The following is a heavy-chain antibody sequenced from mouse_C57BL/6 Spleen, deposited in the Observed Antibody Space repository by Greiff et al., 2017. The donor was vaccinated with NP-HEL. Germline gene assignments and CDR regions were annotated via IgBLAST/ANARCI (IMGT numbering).Heavy chain of an antibody. J-gene: IGHJ3*01. CDR3: ARNNYGSSPFAY. D-gene: IGHD1-1*01. CDR1: GYTFTSYW. CDR2: IYPGSGST. Sequence: QVQLQQPGAELVKPGASVKMSCKASGYTFTSYWITWVKQRPGQGLEWIGDIYPGSGSTNYNEKFKSKATLTVVTSSSTAYMQLSSLTSEDSAVYYCARNNYGSSPFAYWGQGTLVTVSA. V-gene: IGHV1-55*01.